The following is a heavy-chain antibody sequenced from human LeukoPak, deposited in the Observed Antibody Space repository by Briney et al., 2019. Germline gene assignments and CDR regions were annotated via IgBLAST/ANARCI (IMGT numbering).Heavy chain of an antibody. Sequence: ASVEVSCKASGYTFTSYGISWVRQAPGQGLERMGWISAYNGNTNYAQKLQGRVTMTTDTSTSTAYMELRSLRSDDTAVYYCARDYGVAVAGMAFDYWGQGTLVTVSS. D-gene: IGHD6-19*01. V-gene: IGHV1-18*01. CDR3: ARDYGVAVAGMAFDY. CDR1: GYTFTSYG. CDR2: ISAYNGNT. J-gene: IGHJ4*02.